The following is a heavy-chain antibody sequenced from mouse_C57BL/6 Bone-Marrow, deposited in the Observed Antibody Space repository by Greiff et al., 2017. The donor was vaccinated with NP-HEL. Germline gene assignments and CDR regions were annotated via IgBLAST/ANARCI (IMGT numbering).Heavy chain of an antibody. CDR2: LYPGDGDT. D-gene: IGHD1-1*01. Sequence: QVQLQQSGPELVKPGASVKISCTASGYEFSTSWMNWVKQRPGKGLEWIGRLYPGDGDTNYNGKFKGKATLTADKSSSTANMHLSSLTSEDYAVYIWARRSHYYGSSYVRYVDYWGQGTTLTVSS. V-gene: IGHV1-82*01. CDR3: ARRSHYYGSSYVRYVDY. J-gene: IGHJ2*01. CDR1: GYEFSTSW.